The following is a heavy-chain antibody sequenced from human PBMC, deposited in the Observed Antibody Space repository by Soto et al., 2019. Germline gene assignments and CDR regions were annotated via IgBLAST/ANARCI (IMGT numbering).Heavy chain of an antibody. Sequence: PSETLSLTCTVSGGSISSGGYYWSWIRQHPGKGLEWIGYIYYSGSTYYNPSLKSRVTISVDTSKNQFSLKLSSVTAADTAVYYCARGDYDFWSGYSGYMDVWGKGTTVTVSS. D-gene: IGHD3-3*01. V-gene: IGHV4-31*03. CDR2: IYYSGST. J-gene: IGHJ6*03. CDR3: ARGDYDFWSGYSGYMDV. CDR1: GGSISSGGYY.